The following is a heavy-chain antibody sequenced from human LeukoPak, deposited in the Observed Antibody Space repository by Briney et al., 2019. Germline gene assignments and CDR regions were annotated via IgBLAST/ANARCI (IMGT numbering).Heavy chain of an antibody. CDR2: IYSGGST. J-gene: IGHJ3*02. Sequence: PGGSLRLSCAASVFTVSSNYMSWVRQAPGKGLEWVSVIYSGGSTYYADSVKGRFTISRDNSKNTLYLQMNSLRAEDTAVYYCARGIAARLGYAFDIWGQGTMVTVSS. V-gene: IGHV3-53*01. CDR1: VFTVSSNY. D-gene: IGHD6-6*01. CDR3: ARGIAARLGYAFDI.